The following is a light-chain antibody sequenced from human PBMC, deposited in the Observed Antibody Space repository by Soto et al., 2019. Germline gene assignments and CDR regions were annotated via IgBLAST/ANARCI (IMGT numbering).Light chain of an antibody. CDR1: SSNIGAGYD. Sequence: QSVLTQPPSVSGAPGQRVTISCTGSSSNIGAGYDVHWYLQLPGTAPKLLIYDDSNRPSGVPDRFSGSKSGTSASLAITGLQAEDEADYYCQSYDSSLSGYVFGTGTKLTVL. CDR3: QSYDSSLSGYV. J-gene: IGLJ1*01. V-gene: IGLV1-40*01. CDR2: DDS.